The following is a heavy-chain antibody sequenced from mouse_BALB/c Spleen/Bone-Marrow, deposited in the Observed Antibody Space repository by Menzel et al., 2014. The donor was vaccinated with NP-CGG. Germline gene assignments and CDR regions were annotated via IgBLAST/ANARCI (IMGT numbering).Heavy chain of an antibody. CDR3: ARGVVYYYAMDY. J-gene: IGHJ4*01. CDR2: IDPSDSYS. CDR1: GYTFTNYW. V-gene: IGHV1-69*02. Sequence: QVQLKQSGAELVKPGASVKLSCKASGYTFTNYWMHRVKQRPGQGLEWIGEIDPSDSYSNYNQNFKGKATLTVDKSSSTAYMQLTSLTSEDSAVYYCARGVVYYYAMDYWGQGTSVTVSS.